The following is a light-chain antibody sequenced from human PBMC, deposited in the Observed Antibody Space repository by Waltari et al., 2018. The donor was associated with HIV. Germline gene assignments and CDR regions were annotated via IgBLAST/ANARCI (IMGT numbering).Light chain of an antibody. CDR1: DLGDKY. CDR3: QAWDKTVV. CDR2: QDN. Sequence: YGLTQAPSVSVSPGQTAYISCSGDDLGDKYASWYQHKPGQSPVLVIYQDNKRPSGIPERFSGSNSGNTATLTISGTQAMDEADYYCQAWDKTVVFGGGTKLTV. V-gene: IGLV3-1*01. J-gene: IGLJ2*01.